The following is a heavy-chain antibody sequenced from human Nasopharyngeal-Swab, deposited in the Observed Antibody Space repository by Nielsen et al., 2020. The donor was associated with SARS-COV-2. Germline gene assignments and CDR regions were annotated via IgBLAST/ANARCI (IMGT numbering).Heavy chain of an antibody. CDR3: ASQDVLRFLHFDY. CDR1: GGSISSSSYY. J-gene: IGHJ4*02. D-gene: IGHD3-3*01. CDR2: IYYSGST. Sequence: SETLSLTCTVSGGSISSSSYYWGWIRQPPGKGLEWIGSIYYSGSTYYNPSLKSRVTISVDTSKNQFSLKLSSVTAADTAVYYCASQDVLRFLHFDYWGQGTLVNVSS. V-gene: IGHV4-39*01.